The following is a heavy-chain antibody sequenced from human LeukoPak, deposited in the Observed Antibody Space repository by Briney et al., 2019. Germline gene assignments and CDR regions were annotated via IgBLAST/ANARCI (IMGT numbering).Heavy chain of an antibody. Sequence: GASVKVSCKASGYTFTSYDINWVRQATGQGLEWMGWMNPNSGNTGYAQKFQGRVTMTRNTSISTAYMELSSLRSEDPAVYYCARCIAGRRLRCLYAFDIWGQGTMVTVSS. D-gene: IGHD4-17*01. CDR1: GYTFTSYD. V-gene: IGHV1-8*01. CDR2: MNPNSGNT. J-gene: IGHJ3*02. CDR3: ARCIAGRRLRCLYAFDI.